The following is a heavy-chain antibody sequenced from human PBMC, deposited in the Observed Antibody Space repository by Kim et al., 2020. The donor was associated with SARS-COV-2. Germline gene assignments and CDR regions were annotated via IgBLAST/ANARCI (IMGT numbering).Heavy chain of an antibody. CDR1: GGSFSGYY. CDR2: INHRGST. CDR3: ARRDPTTRNDY. V-gene: IGHV4-34*01. D-gene: IGHD1-1*01. J-gene: IGHJ4*02. Sequence: SETLSLTCAVYGGSFSGYYWSWIRQPPGKGLEWIGEINHRGSTNYNPSLKSRVTISVDTSKNQFSLKLSSVTAADTAVYYCARRDPTTRNDYWGQGTLVTVSS.